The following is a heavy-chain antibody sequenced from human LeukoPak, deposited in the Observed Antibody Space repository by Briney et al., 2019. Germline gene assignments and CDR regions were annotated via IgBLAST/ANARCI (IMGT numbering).Heavy chain of an antibody. D-gene: IGHD1-1*01. V-gene: IGHV4-30-4*01. CDR3: ARERTAKTRFDY. Sequence: PSQTLSLTCTVSGGSISSGDYYWSWIRQPPGKGLESIGFIYYSGSTYSNPSLKSRVTISVDTSKNQFSLRLSSVTAADTAVCYCARERTAKTRFDYWGQGTLVTVSS. CDR2: IYYSGST. J-gene: IGHJ4*02. CDR1: GGSISSGDYY.